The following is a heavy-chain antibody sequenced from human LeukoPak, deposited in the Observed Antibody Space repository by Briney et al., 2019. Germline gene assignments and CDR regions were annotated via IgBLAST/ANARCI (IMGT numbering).Heavy chain of an antibody. CDR3: ARGLTYYDFWSGYSPRAFDI. Sequence: PSETLSLTCAVYGGSFSGYYWSWIRQPPGKGLEWIGEINHSGSTNYNPSLKSRVTISVGTSKNQFTLKLSSVTAADTAVYYCARGLTYYDFWSGYSPRAFDIWGQGTMVTVSS. CDR2: INHSGST. CDR1: GGSFSGYY. J-gene: IGHJ3*02. V-gene: IGHV4-34*01. D-gene: IGHD3-3*01.